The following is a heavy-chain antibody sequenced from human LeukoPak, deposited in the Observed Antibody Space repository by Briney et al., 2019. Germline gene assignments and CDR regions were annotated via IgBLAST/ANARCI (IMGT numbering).Heavy chain of an antibody. CDR2: IYYSGST. J-gene: IGHJ5*02. D-gene: IGHD2-2*02. Sequence: SETLSLTCTVSGGSISSYYWSWIRQPPGKGLEWIGYIYYSGSTNYNPSLKSRVTISVDTSKNQFSPKLSSVTAADTAVYYCARVPEGYCSSTSCYTVWFDPWGQGTLVTVSS. CDR3: ARVPEGYCSSTSCYTVWFDP. CDR1: GGSISSYY. V-gene: IGHV4-59*01.